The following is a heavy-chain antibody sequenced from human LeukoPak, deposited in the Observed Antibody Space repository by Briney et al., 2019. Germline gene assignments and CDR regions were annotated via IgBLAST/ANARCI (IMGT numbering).Heavy chain of an antibody. J-gene: IGHJ4*02. CDR2: IYENGGTT. V-gene: IGHV3-23*01. Sequence: PEGSLRLSCVGSGFTFRSHAMSWVRQAPEKGLEFVSGIYENGGTTYYADSVKGRFSISRDNSKNTLYLQMDSLRGEGTAVYYCAKDFRIGYSAHFDYWGQGALVTVSS. CDR1: GFTFRSHA. CDR3: AKDFRIGYSAHFDY. D-gene: IGHD2-21*01.